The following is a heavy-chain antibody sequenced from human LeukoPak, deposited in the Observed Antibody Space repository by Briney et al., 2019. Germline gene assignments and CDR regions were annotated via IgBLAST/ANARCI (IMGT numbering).Heavy chain of an antibody. J-gene: IGHJ4*02. CDR3: ASLRWLQNTLGYFDY. CDR1: GGTFSSYA. Sequence: SVKVSCRASGGTFSSYAISWVRQAPGQGLEWMGGIIPIFGTANYAQKFQGRVTITADESTSTAYMELSSLRSEDTAVYYCASLRWLQNTLGYFDYWGQGTLVTVSS. V-gene: IGHV1-69*13. CDR2: IIPIFGTA. D-gene: IGHD5-24*01.